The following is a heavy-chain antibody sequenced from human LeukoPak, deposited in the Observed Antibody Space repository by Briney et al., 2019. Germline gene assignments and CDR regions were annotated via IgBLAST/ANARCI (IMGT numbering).Heavy chain of an antibody. CDR1: GGSFSGYY. D-gene: IGHD5-24*01. CDR2: INHSGST. J-gene: IGHJ5*02. V-gene: IGHV4-34*01. Sequence: PSETLSLTCAGYGGSFSGYYWSWIRQPPGKGLEWIGEINHSGSTNYNPSLKSRVTISVDTSQNQFSLKLSSVTAADTAVYYCARRHGYNEWFDPWGQGTLVTVSS. CDR3: ARRHGYNEWFDP.